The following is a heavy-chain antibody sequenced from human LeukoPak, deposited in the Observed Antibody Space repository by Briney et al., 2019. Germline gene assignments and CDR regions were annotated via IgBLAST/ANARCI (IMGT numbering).Heavy chain of an antibody. CDR1: GYTFTSYD. V-gene: IGHV1-8*01. D-gene: IGHD6-19*01. Sequence: ASVKVSCKAYGYTFTSYDINWVRQATGQGLEWMGWMNPNSGNTGYAQKFQGRVTMTRNTSISTAYMELSSLRSEDTAVHYCARYSSGWYDGIFDYWGQGTLVTVSS. J-gene: IGHJ4*02. CDR3: ARYSSGWYDGIFDY. CDR2: MNPNSGNT.